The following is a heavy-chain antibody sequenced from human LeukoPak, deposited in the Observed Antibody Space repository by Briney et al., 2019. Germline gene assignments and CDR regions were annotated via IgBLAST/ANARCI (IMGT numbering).Heavy chain of an antibody. CDR3: ARAFYGSGSYYTSGPSSPTHYFDY. Sequence: SVKVSCKASGGSFSSYAISWVRQAPGQGLEWMGGIIPIFGTANYAQKFQGRVTITTDESTSTAYMELSSLRSEDTAVYYCARAFYGSGSYYTSGPSSPTHYFDYWGQGTLVTVSS. J-gene: IGHJ4*02. D-gene: IGHD3-10*01. CDR2: IIPIFGTA. V-gene: IGHV1-69*05. CDR1: GGSFSSYA.